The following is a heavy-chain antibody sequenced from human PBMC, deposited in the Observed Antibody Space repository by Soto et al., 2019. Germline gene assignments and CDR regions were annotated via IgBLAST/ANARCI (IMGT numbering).Heavy chain of an antibody. Sequence: GGSLRLSCAASGFTFSSYAMSWVRQAPGKGLEWVSAISGSGGSTYYADSVKGRFTISRDNSKNTLYLQMNSLRAEDTAVYYCARVEGRGDFLEWLLYLDYWGQGTLVTVSS. V-gene: IGHV3-23*01. CDR1: GFTFSSYA. CDR2: ISGSGGST. CDR3: ARVEGRGDFLEWLLYLDY. J-gene: IGHJ4*02. D-gene: IGHD3-3*01.